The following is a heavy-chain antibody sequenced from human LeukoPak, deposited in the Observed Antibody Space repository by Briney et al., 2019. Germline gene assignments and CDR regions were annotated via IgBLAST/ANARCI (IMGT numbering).Heavy chain of an antibody. Sequence: SETLSLTCTVSGGSISSYYWSWIRQPPGKGLEWIGRIYTSGSTNYNPSLKSRVTISVDTSKNQFSLKLSSVTAADTAVYYCARSHGSGSYYNLNGYWGQGALVTVSS. J-gene: IGHJ4*02. CDR3: ARSHGSGSYYNLNGY. CDR2: IYTSGST. CDR1: GGSISSYY. V-gene: IGHV4-4*07. D-gene: IGHD3-10*01.